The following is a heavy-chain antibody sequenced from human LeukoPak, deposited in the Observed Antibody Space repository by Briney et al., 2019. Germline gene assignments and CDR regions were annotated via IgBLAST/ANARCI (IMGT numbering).Heavy chain of an antibody. V-gene: IGHV4-59*01. CDR2: IHYSGST. Sequence: KLSETLSLTCTVSGGSISSYYWSWIRQPPGKGLEWIGYIHYSGSTNYNPSLQSRVTISVDTPKNQFSLKVNSVTAADTAVYFCARGKLGGINYYDLDVWGKGTTVIVSS. CDR1: GGSISSYY. CDR3: ARGKLGGINYYDLDV. J-gene: IGHJ6*04. D-gene: IGHD3-16*01.